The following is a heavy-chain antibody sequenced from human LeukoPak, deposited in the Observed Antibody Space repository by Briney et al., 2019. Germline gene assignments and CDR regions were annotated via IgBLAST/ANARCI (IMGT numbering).Heavy chain of an antibody. D-gene: IGHD3-10*01. CDR1: GFTFSDYW. J-gene: IGHJ4*02. V-gene: IGHV3-66*01. CDR2: IYSGGST. Sequence: GGSLRLSCAASGFTFSDYWMDWVRQAPGKGLVWVSVIYSGGSTYYAVSVKGRFTISRDNSKNTLYLQMNSLRAEDTAVYYCARAAYYYGSGSYSGRYYFDYWGQGTLVTVSS. CDR3: ARAAYYYGSGSYSGRYYFDY.